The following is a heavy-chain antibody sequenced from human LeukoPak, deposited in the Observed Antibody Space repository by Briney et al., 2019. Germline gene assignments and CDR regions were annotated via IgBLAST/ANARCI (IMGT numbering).Heavy chain of an antibody. Sequence: SETLSLTCTVSGGSISSYYWSWIRQPPGKGLEWIGYIYYSGSTNYNPSLKSRVTISVDTSKNQFSLKLSSVTAADTAVYYCAREQLLITGTTPFDYWGQGTLVTVSS. CDR3: AREQLLITGTTPFDY. CDR2: IYYSGST. J-gene: IGHJ4*02. CDR1: GGSISSYY. V-gene: IGHV4-59*12. D-gene: IGHD1-20*01.